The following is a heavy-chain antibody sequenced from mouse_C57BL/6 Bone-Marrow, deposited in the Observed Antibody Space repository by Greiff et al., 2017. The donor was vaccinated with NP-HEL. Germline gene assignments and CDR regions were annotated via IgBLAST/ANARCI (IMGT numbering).Heavy chain of an antibody. Sequence: EVQLQQSGPELVKPGASVKISCKASGYTFTDYYMNWVKQSHGKSLEWIGDINPNNGGTSYNQKFKGKATLTVDKSSSTAYMELRSLTSDDSAVYYCAREDYDYDGGYAMDYWGQGTSVTVSS. CDR2: INPNNGGT. CDR1: GYTFTDYY. CDR3: AREDYDYDGGYAMDY. V-gene: IGHV1-26*01. J-gene: IGHJ4*01. D-gene: IGHD2-4*01.